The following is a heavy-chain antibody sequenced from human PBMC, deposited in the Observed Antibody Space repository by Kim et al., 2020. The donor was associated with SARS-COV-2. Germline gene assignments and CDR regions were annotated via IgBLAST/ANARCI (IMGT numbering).Heavy chain of an antibody. J-gene: IGHJ6*02. Sequence: GGSLRLSCAASGFTFSSYGMHWVRQAPGKGLEWVAVISYDGSNKYYADSVKGRFTISRDNSKNTLYLQMNSLRAEDTAVYYCAKGYQLLNGYYGMDVWGQGTTVTVSS. V-gene: IGHV3-30*18. CDR1: GFTFSSYG. CDR3: AKGYQLLNGYYGMDV. CDR2: ISYDGSNK. D-gene: IGHD2-2*01.